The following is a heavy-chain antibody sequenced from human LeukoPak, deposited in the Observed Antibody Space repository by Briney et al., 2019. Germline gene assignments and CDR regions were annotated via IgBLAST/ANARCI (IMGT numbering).Heavy chain of an antibody. D-gene: IGHD1-7*01. CDR3: ARLTGTGNWFDP. CDR1: GYTFTSYY. Sequence: ASVKVSCKASGYTFTSYYMHWVRQAPGQGLEWMGIINPSGGSTSYAQKFQGRVTMTRDMSTSTVYMELSSLRSEDTAVYYCARLTGTGNWFDPWGQGTLVTVSS. J-gene: IGHJ5*02. CDR2: INPSGGST. V-gene: IGHV1-46*01.